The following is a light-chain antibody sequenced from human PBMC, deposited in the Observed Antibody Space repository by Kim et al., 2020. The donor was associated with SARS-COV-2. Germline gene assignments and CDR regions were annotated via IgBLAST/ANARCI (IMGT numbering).Light chain of an antibody. CDR2: DIN. V-gene: IGLV2-14*03. J-gene: IGLJ1*01. CDR1: SSDIDLYDY. Sequence: GHAISFSCTRTSSDIDLYDYDAGYQHHPDKAPRVSINDINNLPSVVSDRFSDSKSGNAASLTISVLQAEDKADYYCGSNTTSSTYVFGTGTKVTVL. CDR3: GSNTTSSTYV.